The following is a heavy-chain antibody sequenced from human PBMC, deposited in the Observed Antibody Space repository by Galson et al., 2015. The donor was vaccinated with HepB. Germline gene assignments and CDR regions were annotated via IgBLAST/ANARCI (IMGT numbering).Heavy chain of an antibody. CDR1: GFTFSNAW. J-gene: IGHJ6*02. CDR2: IKSKTDGGTT. V-gene: IGHV3-15*01. CDR3: TTPGGDSGSYLGPDYYYYYGMDV. Sequence: SLRLSCAASGFTFSNAWMSWVRQAPGKGLEWVGRIKSKTDGGTTDYAAPVKGRFTISRDDSKNTLYLQMNSLKTEDTAVYYCTTPGGDSGSYLGPDYYYYYGMDVWGQGTTVTVSS. D-gene: IGHD1-26*01.